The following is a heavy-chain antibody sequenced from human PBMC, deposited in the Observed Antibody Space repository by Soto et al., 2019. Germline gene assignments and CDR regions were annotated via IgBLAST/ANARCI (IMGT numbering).Heavy chain of an antibody. CDR2: IAPHSGRT. J-gene: IGHJ4*02. CDR3: ARAATGSYHSAY. Sequence: QVPLVQSGPEVKKPGASVRVSCMTSGYAFTSYGVNWVRQVPGQGLEWMGWIAPHSGRTTYLPKFQGRVTITADPSTTTAYMALTRLSSDDTGIYFCARAATGSYHSAYWGQGTVVTVSA. V-gene: IGHV1-18*04. CDR1: GYAFTSYG. D-gene: IGHD3-10*01.